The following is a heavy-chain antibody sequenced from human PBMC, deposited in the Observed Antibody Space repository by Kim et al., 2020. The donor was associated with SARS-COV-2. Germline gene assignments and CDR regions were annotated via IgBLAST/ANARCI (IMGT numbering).Heavy chain of an antibody. V-gene: IGHV3-7*01. J-gene: IGHJ6*01. CDR3: ARKLRFLEWKYYYYGMDV. CDR2: IKQDGSEK. Sequence: GGSLRLSCAASGFTFSSYWMSWVRQAPGKGLEWVANIKQDGSEKYYVDSVKGRFTISRDNAKNSLYLQMNSLRAKDTAVYYCARKLRFLEWKYYYYGMDVWGQGTTVTVSS. D-gene: IGHD3-3*01. CDR1: GFTFSSYW.